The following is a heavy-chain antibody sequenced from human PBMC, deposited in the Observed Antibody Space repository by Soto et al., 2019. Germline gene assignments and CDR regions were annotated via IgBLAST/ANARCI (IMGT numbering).Heavy chain of an antibody. CDR2: ISSTSNTR. Sequence: GGSLRLSWAASGFTFGIYNMNWVRQAPGKGLEWISYISSTSNTRYYADPVKGRFTISRDNAKNSLYLQMDSLRAEDTAVYYCAGAFDFWGQGTMVTVSS. CDR3: AGAFDF. V-gene: IGHV3-48*01. J-gene: IGHJ3*01. CDR1: GFTFGIYN.